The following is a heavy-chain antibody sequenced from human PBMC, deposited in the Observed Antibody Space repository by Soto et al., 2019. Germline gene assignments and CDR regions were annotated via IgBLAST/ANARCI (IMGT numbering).Heavy chain of an antibody. Sequence: ASVKVSCKASGYTFTSYGISWVRQAPGQGLEWMGWISAYNGNTNYAQKLQGRITMTTDTSTSTAYMELRSLRSDDTAVYYCARSSYYYGSGSYSFSWFDPWGQGTLVTVSS. CDR1: GYTFTSYG. D-gene: IGHD3-10*01. V-gene: IGHV1-18*01. CDR3: ARSSYYYGSGSYSFSWFDP. CDR2: ISAYNGNT. J-gene: IGHJ5*02.